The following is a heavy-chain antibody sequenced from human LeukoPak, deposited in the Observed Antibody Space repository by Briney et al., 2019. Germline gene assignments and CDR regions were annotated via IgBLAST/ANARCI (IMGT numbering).Heavy chain of an antibody. D-gene: IGHD4-17*01. CDR3: ARDVGGYGDYGYDAFDI. V-gene: IGHV3-21*01. Sequence: PGGSLRLSCAASGFIFSYYSMNWVRQAPGKGLEWVSSISSSSNYINYADSVKGRFTISRDNAKKSLYLQMNSLRVEDTAVYYCARDVGGYGDYGYDAFDIWGQGTMVTVSS. J-gene: IGHJ3*02. CDR2: ISSSSNYI. CDR1: GFIFSYYS.